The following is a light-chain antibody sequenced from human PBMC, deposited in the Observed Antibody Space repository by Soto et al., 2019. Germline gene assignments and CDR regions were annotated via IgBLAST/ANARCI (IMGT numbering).Light chain of an antibody. J-gene: IGLJ2*01. CDR2: DVN. Sequence: QSVLTQPASVSGSPGQSITISCTRTSRDVGGYNYVSWYQQHPGKAPKLMIYDVNDRPSGVSNRFSGSKSGNTASLTISGLQAEDEADYYCTSYRSSSTPVVFGGGTKLTVL. CDR3: TSYRSSSTPVV. V-gene: IGLV2-14*03. CDR1: SRDVGGYNY.